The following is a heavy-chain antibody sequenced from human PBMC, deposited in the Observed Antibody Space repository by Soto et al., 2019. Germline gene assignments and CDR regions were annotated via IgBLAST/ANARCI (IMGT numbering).Heavy chain of an antibody. CDR3: ARDKITGLFDY. CDR2: INHSGST. D-gene: IGHD2-8*02. Sequence: PSETLSLPCACYGGSFRGEQWTWIRQPPGTGLEWIGEINHSGSTNYNPSLKSRVTISVDTSKNQFSLKLTSVTAADTAVYYCARDKITGLFDYWGQGTLVTVSS. V-gene: IGHV4-34*01. J-gene: IGHJ4*02. CDR1: GGSFRGEQ.